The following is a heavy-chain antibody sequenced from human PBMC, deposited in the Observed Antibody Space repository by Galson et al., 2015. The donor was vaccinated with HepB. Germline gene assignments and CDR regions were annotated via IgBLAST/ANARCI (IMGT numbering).Heavy chain of an antibody. J-gene: IGHJ4*02. Sequence: SVKVSCKASGYTFTSYGISWVRQAPGQGLEWMGWISAYNGNTNHAQKLQGRVTMTTDTSTSTAYMELRSLRSDDTAVYYCARVTVTVTKTYYFDYWGQGTLVTVSS. CDR3: ARVTVTVTKTYYFDY. CDR2: ISAYNGNT. CDR1: GYTFTSYG. V-gene: IGHV1-18*01. D-gene: IGHD4-11*01.